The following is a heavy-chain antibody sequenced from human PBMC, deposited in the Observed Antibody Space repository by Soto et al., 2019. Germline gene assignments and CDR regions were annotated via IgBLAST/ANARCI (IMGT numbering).Heavy chain of an antibody. V-gene: IGHV4-30-4*01. CDR1: GGSVSIGDYL. CDR2: IHDSGNT. D-gene: IGHD4-17*01. J-gene: IGHJ5*02. Sequence: VQLQESGPGLVTPSQTLSLTCTVFGGSVSIGDYLWSWIRQRPGKGLEWIGYIHDSGNTYYNPYLKSRVTISLATSKNQFSLKVTSMTAADTAVYFCARARGGDSGDYASLFDRWGQGNLVTVSS. CDR3: ARARGGDSGDYASLFDR.